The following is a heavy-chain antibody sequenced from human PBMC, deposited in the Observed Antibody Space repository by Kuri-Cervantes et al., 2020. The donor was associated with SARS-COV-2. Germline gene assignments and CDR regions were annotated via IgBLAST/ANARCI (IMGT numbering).Heavy chain of an antibody. CDR2: IKQDGSEK. Sequence: GGSLRLSCAASGFTFSSYWMSWARQAPGKGLEWVANIKQDGSEKYYVDSVKGRFTISRDNAKNSLYLQMNSLRAEDTAVYYCASGGDCSSTSCYRAEVNWGQGTLVTVSS. J-gene: IGHJ4*02. CDR1: GFTFSSYW. CDR3: ASGGDCSSTSCYRAEVN. D-gene: IGHD2-2*02. V-gene: IGHV3-7*01.